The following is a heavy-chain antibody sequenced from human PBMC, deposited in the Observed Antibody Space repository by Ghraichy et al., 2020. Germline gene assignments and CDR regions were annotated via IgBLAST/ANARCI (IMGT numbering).Heavy chain of an antibody. V-gene: IGHV4-31*03. CDR1: GGSISSGGYY. CDR2: IYYSGST. CDR3: ARDRDGYNYIDY. D-gene: IGHD5-24*01. J-gene: IGHJ4*02. Sequence: SETLSLTCTVSGGSISSGGYYWSWIRQHPGKGLEWIGYIYYSGSTYYNPPLKSRVKISVDTSKNQFSLKLTSVTAADTAVYYCARDRDGYNYIDYWGQGTLVTVSS.